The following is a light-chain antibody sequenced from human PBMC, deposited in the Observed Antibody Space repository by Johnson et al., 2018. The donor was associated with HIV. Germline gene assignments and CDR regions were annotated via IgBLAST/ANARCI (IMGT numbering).Light chain of an antibody. V-gene: IGLV1-51*01. CDR1: SSNIGNNY. CDR2: DND. Sequence: QSVLTQPPSVSVAPGQKVTISCSGSSSNIGNNYVSWYQQVPGTAPKLLIYDNDQRPSGIPDRFSGSKSGTSATLGITGLQTGDEADYYCGTWDSSLSLLYVFGTGTKVTVL. J-gene: IGLJ1*01. CDR3: GTWDSSLSLLYV.